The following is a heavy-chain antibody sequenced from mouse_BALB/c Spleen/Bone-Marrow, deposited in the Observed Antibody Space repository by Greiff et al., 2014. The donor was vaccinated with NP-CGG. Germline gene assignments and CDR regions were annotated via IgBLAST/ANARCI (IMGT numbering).Heavy chain of an antibody. CDR1: GYTFTSYW. CDR2: IYPGSGST. D-gene: IGHD1-1*01. V-gene: IGHV1S22*01. J-gene: IGHJ2*01. CDR3: TRDYDWVPDY. Sequence: GSELVRPGASVKLSCKASGYTFTSYWMHWVKQRPGQGFEWIGNIYPGSGSTNYDEKFKSKATLTVDTSSSTAYMQLSSLTSEDSAVYYCTRDYDWVPDYWGQGTTLTVSS.